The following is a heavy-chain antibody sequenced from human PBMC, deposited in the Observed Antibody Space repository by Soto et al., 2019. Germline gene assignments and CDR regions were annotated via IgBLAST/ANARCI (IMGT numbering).Heavy chain of an antibody. Sequence: PSETLSLTCTVSGGSVNGYYWSWIRQPPGKGLEWIGHISDSGTTNYNPSLGSRVTISVDTSRKSFSLKLSSVTAADTAVYFCARDRWMSRANWFDPWGPGTLVTVSS. J-gene: IGHJ5*02. CDR2: ISDSGTT. V-gene: IGHV4-59*02. CDR3: ARDRWMSRANWFDP. CDR1: GGSVNGYY. D-gene: IGHD2-2*03.